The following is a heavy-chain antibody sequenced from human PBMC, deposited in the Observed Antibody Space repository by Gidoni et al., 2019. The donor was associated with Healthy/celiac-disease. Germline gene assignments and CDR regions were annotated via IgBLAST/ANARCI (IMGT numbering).Heavy chain of an antibody. CDR3: AHSIRPTNPAAAGGFDY. J-gene: IGHJ4*02. V-gene: IGHV2-5*02. D-gene: IGHD6-13*01. CDR2: IYWDDDK. CDR1: GFSLSTRGVG. Sequence: QITLKESGPTLVKPTQTLTLTCTFSGFSLSTRGVGVGWIRQPPGKALEWLALIYWDDDKRYSPSLKSRLTITKDTSKNQVVLTMTNMDPVDTATYYCAHSIRPTNPAAAGGFDYWGQGTLVTVSS.